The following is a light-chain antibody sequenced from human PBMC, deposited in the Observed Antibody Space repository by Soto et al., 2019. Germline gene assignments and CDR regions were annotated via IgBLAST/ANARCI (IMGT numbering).Light chain of an antibody. CDR1: QTVSSN. J-gene: IGKJ1*01. CDR2: GAS. CDR3: QFYNSYSRT. V-gene: IGKV3-15*01. Sequence: IVLPQSPGTLYLSPGERATLSWRASQTVSSNFLAWYQEKPGQAPRLLIYGASSRATGIPARFSGSGSGTEFTLTISSLQSEDFATYYYQFYNSYSRTFGQGTKVDI.